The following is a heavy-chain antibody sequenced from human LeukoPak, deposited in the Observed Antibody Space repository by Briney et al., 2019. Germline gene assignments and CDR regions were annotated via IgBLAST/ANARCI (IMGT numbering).Heavy chain of an antibody. J-gene: IGHJ6*02. V-gene: IGHV3-72*01. CDR2: TRNKANSFTT. D-gene: IGHD5-12*01. Sequence: PGGSLRLSCAASGFTFSDHYLDWVRQAPGKGLEWVGRTRNKANSFTTEYAASVKGRFTISRDDSKNSLYLQMNSLKTEDTAVYYCTSSAYGRGMDAWGQGTTVTISS. CDR1: GFTFSDHY. CDR3: TSSAYGRGMDA.